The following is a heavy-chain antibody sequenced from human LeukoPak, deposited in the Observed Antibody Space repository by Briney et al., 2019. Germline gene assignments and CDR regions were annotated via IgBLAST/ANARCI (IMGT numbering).Heavy chain of an antibody. CDR2: INHSGST. CDR3: ARLTRVLRFLEWLPRDYYYYGMDV. Sequence: SETLSLTCAVYGGSFSGYYWSWIRQPPGKGLEWIGEINHSGSTNYNPSLKSRVTISVDTSKNQFSLKLSSVTAADTAVYYCARLTRVLRFLEWLPRDYYYYGMDVWGQGTTVTVSS. CDR1: GGSFSGYY. J-gene: IGHJ6*02. V-gene: IGHV4-34*01. D-gene: IGHD3-3*01.